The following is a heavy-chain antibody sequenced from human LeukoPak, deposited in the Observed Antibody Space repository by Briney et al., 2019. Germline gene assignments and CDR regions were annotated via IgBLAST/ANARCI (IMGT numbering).Heavy chain of an antibody. V-gene: IGHV3-9*01. CDR3: AKVLRRRDYYYGMDV. J-gene: IGHJ6*02. CDR2: ISWNSGSVSWNSGSI. Sequence: PGRSLRLSCAASGFTFDDYAMHWVRQAPGKGLEWVSGISWNSGSVSWNSGSIGYADSVKGRFTISRDNAKNSLYLQMNSLRAEDTALYYCAKVLRRRDYYYGMDVWGQGTTVTVSS. CDR1: GFTFDDYA. D-gene: IGHD5-24*01.